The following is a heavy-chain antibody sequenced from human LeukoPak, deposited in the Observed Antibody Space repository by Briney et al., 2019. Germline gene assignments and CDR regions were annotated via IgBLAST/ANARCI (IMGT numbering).Heavy chain of an antibody. CDR1: GGTFSSYA. D-gene: IGHD6-19*01. CDR2: IIPIFGTA. Sequence: SVKVSCKASGGTFSSYAISWVRQAPGQGLEWMGGIIPIFGTANYAQKFQGRVTITADKSTSTAYMELSSLRSEDTAVYYCARETAVAGYTFDYWGQGALVTVSS. J-gene: IGHJ4*02. V-gene: IGHV1-69*06. CDR3: ARETAVAGYTFDY.